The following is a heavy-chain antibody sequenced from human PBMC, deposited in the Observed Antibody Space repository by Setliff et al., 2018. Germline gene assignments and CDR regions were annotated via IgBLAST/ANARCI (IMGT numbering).Heavy chain of an antibody. J-gene: IGHJ4*02. CDR1: TFTFSKYA. Sequence: LRLSCVASTFTFSKYAITWVRQAPGKGLEWVSSIGASGDRTYYADSVKGRFTISRDNSENTLFLQMTSLRPEDTGVFYCVKVKKPLMRGSGFDYWGRGTLVTVSS. CDR2: IGASGDRT. D-gene: IGHD3-10*01. CDR3: VKVKKPLMRGSGFDY. V-gene: IGHV3-23*01.